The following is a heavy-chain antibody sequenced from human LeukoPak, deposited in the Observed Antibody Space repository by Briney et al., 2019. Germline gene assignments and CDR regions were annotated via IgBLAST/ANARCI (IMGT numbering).Heavy chain of an antibody. Sequence: GGSLRLSCAASGFTVSSNYMSWVRQAPGKGLEWVSVIYSGGSTYYADSVKGRFTISRDNSKNTLYLQMNSLRAEDTAVYYWARGVPDARGWFEPWGQGTLVTVSS. D-gene: IGHD2-2*01. CDR2: IYSGGST. CDR1: GFTVSSNY. J-gene: IGHJ5*02. V-gene: IGHV3-53*01. CDR3: ARGVPDARGWFEP.